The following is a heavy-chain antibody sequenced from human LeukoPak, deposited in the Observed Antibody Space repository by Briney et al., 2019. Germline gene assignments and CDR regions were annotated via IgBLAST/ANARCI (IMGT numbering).Heavy chain of an antibody. V-gene: IGHV1-18*01. J-gene: IGHJ5*02. Sequence: ASVKVSCKASGYTFTSYGIIWVRQAPGQGLEWMGWISAYNGNTNYAQKLQGRVTMTTDTSTSTAYMELSSLRSEDKAVYYCARGAYSSSWYGWFDPWGQGTLVTVSS. CDR3: ARGAYSSSWYGWFDP. CDR1: GYTFTSYG. CDR2: ISAYNGNT. D-gene: IGHD6-13*01.